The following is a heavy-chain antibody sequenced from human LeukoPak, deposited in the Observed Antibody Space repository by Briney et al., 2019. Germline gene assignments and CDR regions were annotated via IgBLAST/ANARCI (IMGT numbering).Heavy chain of an antibody. D-gene: IGHD3-22*01. CDR1: GFTFSSYT. Sequence: GGSLRLSCAASGFTFSSYTMNWVRQAPGKGLEWVSSITSSSSYMYYADSVKGRFTISRDNAKNSLYLQMNSLRAEDTAVYYCARRVVAVGFDYWGQGTLVTVSS. CDR3: ARRVVAVGFDY. J-gene: IGHJ4*02. V-gene: IGHV3-21*01. CDR2: ITSSSSYM.